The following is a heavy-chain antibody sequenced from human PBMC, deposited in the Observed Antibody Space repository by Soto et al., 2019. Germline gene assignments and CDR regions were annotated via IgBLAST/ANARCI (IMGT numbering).Heavy chain of an antibody. J-gene: IGHJ6*02. Sequence: QVQLVQSGAEVKKPGSSVKVSCKASGGTFSSYAISWVRQAPGQGLEWMGGIIPISETTNYAQKFQGRVTITADESKSTAYMELSSLRSEDTAVYYCARSQGSSTSLEIYYYYYYGMDVWVQGTTVTVSS. CDR3: ARSQGSSTSLEIYYYYYYGMDV. CDR2: IIPISETT. CDR1: GGTFSSYA. D-gene: IGHD2-2*01. V-gene: IGHV1-69*01.